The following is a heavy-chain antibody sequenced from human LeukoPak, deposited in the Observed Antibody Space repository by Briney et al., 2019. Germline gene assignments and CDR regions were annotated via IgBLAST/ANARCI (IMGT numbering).Heavy chain of an antibody. CDR3: AKDISDTVGATSFDY. Sequence: GRSLRLSCAASGFVFSSYGMHWVRQAPGKGLEWVSGISWNSGSIGYADSVKGRFTISRDNAKNSLYLQMNSLRAEDMALYYCAKDISDTVGATSFDYWGQGTLVTVSS. CDR2: ISWNSGSI. CDR1: GFVFSSYG. D-gene: IGHD1-26*01. V-gene: IGHV3-9*03. J-gene: IGHJ4*02.